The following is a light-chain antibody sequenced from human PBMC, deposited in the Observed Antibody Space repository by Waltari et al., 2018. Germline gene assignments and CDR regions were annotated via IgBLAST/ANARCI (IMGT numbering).Light chain of an antibody. Sequence: QSVLTQPPSVSGAPGPRVTISCTGSSSNIGAGLDVPGNQQLPGTAPKLLIYGNSNRPSGVPDRFSGSKSGTSASLAITGLQAEDEADYYCQSYDSSLSGSVFGGGTKLTVL. J-gene: IGLJ2*01. CDR3: QSYDSSLSGSV. V-gene: IGLV1-40*01. CDR2: GNS. CDR1: SSNIGAGLD.